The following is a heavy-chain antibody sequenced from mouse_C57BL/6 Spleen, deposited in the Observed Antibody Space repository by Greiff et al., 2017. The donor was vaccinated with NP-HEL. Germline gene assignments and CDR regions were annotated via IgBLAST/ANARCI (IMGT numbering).Heavy chain of an antibody. CDR3: VAWGNYGSPWFAY. CDR1: GFNIKDYY. Sequence: EVKLVESGAELVKPGASVKLSCTASGFNIKDYYMHWVKQRTEQGLEWIGRIDPEDGETKYAPKFQGKATITADTSSNTAYLQLSSLTSEDTAVYYCVAWGNYGSPWFAYWGQGTLVTVSA. D-gene: IGHD1-1*01. CDR2: IDPEDGET. J-gene: IGHJ3*01. V-gene: IGHV14-2*01.